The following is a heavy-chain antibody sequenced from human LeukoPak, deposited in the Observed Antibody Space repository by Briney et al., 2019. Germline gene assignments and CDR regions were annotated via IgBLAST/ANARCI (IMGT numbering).Heavy chain of an antibody. Sequence: PGGSLRLSCAASGFSFSSYEVNWVRQAPGKGLEWVSYISDNGRTIYYADSVKGRFTISRDNVKNSLYLQMNSLRVEDTALYFCARDLRGLTGSLYLDWWGQGTLVTVSS. CDR3: ARDLRGLTGSLYLDW. J-gene: IGHJ4*02. D-gene: IGHD3-9*01. V-gene: IGHV3-48*03. CDR2: ISDNGRTI. CDR1: GFSFSSYE.